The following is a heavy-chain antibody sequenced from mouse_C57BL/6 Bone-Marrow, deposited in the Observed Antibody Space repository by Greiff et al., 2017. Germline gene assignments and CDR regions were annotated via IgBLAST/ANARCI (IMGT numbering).Heavy chain of an antibody. J-gene: IGHJ4*01. V-gene: IGHV1-42*01. D-gene: IGHD2-4*01. Sequence: EVQLQESGPELVKPGASVKISCKASGYSFTGYYMNWVKQSPEKSLEWIGEINPSTGGTTYNQKFKAKATLTVDKSSSTAYMQLKSLTSEDSAVYYFARSSYDYLYYYAMDYWGQGTSVTVSS. CDR2: INPSTGGT. CDR1: GYSFTGYY. CDR3: ARSSYDYLYYYAMDY.